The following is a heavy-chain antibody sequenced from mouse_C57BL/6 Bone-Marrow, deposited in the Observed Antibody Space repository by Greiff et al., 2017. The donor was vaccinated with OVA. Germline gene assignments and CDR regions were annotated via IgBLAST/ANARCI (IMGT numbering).Heavy chain of an antibody. CDR3: ARSTVVDWYFDV. CDR2: INPNNGGT. J-gene: IGHJ1*03. V-gene: IGHV1-18*01. CDR1: GYTFTDYN. Sequence: VQLQQSGPELVKPGASVKIPCKASGYTFTDYNMDWVKQSHGKSLEWIGDINPNNGGTIYNQKFKGKATLTVDKSSSTAYMELRRLTSEDTAVYYCARSTVVDWYFDVWGTGTTVTVSS. D-gene: IGHD1-1*01.